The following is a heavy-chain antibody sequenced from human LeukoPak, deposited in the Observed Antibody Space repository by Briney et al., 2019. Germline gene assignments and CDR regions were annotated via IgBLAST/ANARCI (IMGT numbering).Heavy chain of an antibody. Sequence: SQTLSLTCVISGDSVSSNSAAWNWIRQSPSRGPEWLGRTYYRSKWFYDYAVSVKSRVTINVDTSRNQFSLQLSSVTPEDTAVYYCARESARNYLNSSHRRRRFDPWGQGTLVTVSS. CDR1: GDSVSSNSAA. J-gene: IGHJ5*02. V-gene: IGHV6-1*01. D-gene: IGHD1-14*01. CDR2: TYYRSKWFY. CDR3: ARESARNYLNSSHRRRRFDP.